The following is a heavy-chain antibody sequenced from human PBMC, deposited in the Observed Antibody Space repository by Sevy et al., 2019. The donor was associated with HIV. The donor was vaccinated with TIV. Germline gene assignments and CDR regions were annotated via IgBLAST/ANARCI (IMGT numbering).Heavy chain of an antibody. CDR1: GDSFSGNY. CDR2: SNHSGST. CDR3: ARDKYGSGHRFFQH. D-gene: IGHD3-10*01. J-gene: IGHJ1*01. Sequence: SETLSLTCAVFGDSFSGNYWSWIRQPPGKGLEWMGESNHSGSTNYNPSLKSRVTISVDTSKNEFSLKLKSVTAADTAVYYCARDKYGSGHRFFQHLGQGTLVTVSS. V-gene: IGHV4-34*01.